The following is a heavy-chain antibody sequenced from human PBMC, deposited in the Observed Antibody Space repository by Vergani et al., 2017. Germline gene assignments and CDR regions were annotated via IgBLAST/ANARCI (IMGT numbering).Heavy chain of an antibody. Sequence: EVQLVESGGGLVQPGGSLRLSCAASGFTFSSYCMSWVRQAPGKGLEWVANIKQDGSEKYYVDSVKGRFTISRDNAKNSLYLQMNSLRAEDTAVYYCARVWRVLALDYWGQGTLVTVSS. J-gene: IGHJ4*02. V-gene: IGHV3-7*03. CDR2: IKQDGSEK. CDR3: ARVWRVLALDY. D-gene: IGHD4/OR15-4a*01. CDR1: GFTFSSYC.